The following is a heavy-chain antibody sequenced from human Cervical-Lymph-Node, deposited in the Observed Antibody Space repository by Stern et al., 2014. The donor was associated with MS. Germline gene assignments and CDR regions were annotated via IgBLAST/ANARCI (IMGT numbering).Heavy chain of an antibody. CDR1: GDTFSNFD. CDR2: ITPLFGTA. V-gene: IGHV1-69*01. CDR3: ARHQGGVAAY. D-gene: IGHD6-13*01. J-gene: IGHJ4*02. Sequence: VQLVESGAEVKKPGSSVKVSCKASGDTFSNFDISWVRQAPGQGPEWLGGITPLFGTANYAQRFQGRVTFTADVSTSTTYMELSSLRSEDTAVYYCARHQGGVAAYWGQGTLVTVSS.